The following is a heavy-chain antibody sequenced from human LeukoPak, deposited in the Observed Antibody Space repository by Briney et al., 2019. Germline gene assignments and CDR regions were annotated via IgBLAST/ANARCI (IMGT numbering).Heavy chain of an antibody. CDR2: ISGSGSST. CDR1: GFTFSSYA. J-gene: IGHJ4*02. D-gene: IGHD5-24*01. V-gene: IGHV3-23*01. Sequence: GGSLRLSCAASGFTFSSYAMSWVRQAPGKGLEWVSAISGSGSSTYYTDSVKGRSTISRDNSKNTLYLQMNSLRAEDTALYYCAKRDGYNSNPLKDWGQGTLVTVSS. CDR3: AKRDGYNSNPLKD.